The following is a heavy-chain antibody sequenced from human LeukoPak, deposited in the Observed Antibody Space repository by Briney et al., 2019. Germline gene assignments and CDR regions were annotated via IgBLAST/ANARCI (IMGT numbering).Heavy chain of an antibody. CDR1: GGSFSGYY. CDR2: IYHSGST. J-gene: IGHJ6*03. Sequence: SETLSLTCAVYGGSFSGYYWSWIRQPPGKGLEWIGSIYHSGSTYYNPSLKSRVTISVDTSKNQFSLKLSSVTAADTAVYYCARLKAPDYYYYMDVWGKGTTVTVSS. V-gene: IGHV4-34*01. CDR3: ARLKAPDYYYYMDV.